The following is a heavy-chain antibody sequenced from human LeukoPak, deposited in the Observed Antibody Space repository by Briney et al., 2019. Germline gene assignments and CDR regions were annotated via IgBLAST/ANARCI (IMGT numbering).Heavy chain of an antibody. Sequence: SETLSLTCTVSSGSISSYYWNWLRQSPGKGLEWIGHISYTGSTNYNPSLKSRVTISVDTSKNRFSLKLSSVTTADTAVYYCAGTSYSSGWPNWFDPWGQGTLVTVSS. CDR2: ISYTGST. CDR1: SGSISSYY. V-gene: IGHV4-59*08. J-gene: IGHJ5*02. D-gene: IGHD6-19*01. CDR3: AGTSYSSGWPNWFDP.